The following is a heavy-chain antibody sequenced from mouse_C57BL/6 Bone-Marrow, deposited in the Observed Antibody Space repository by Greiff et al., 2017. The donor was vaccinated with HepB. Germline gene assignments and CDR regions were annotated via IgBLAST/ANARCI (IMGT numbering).Heavy chain of an antibody. D-gene: IGHD1-1*01. CDR3: ALDYYGSSYDYAMDY. V-gene: IGHV1-47*01. J-gene: IGHJ4*01. CDR2: FHPYNDDT. Sequence: QVQLKESGAELVKPGASVKMSCKASGYTFTTYPIEWMKQNHGKSLEWIGNFHPYNDDTKYNEKFKGKATLTVEKSSSTVYLELSRLTSDDSAVYYCALDYYGSSYDYAMDYWGQGTSVTVSS. CDR1: GYTFTTYP.